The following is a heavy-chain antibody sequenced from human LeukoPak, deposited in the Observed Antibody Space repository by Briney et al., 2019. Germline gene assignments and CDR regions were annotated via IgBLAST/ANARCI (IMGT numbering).Heavy chain of an antibody. D-gene: IGHD6-13*01. CDR1: GFTFSSYS. CDR2: ISSSSSTI. CDR3: ARERPVSIAAAGRRVFDY. J-gene: IGHJ4*02. V-gene: IGHV3-48*04. Sequence: GGSLRLSCAASGFTFSSYSMNWVRQAPGKGLEWVSYISSSSSTIYYADSVKGRFTISRDNAKNSLYLQMDSLRAEDTAVYYCARERPVSIAAAGRRVFDYWGQGTLVTVSS.